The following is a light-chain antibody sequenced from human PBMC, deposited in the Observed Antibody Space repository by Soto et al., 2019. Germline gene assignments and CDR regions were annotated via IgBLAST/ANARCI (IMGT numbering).Light chain of an antibody. J-gene: IGKJ4*01. CDR2: GAS. V-gene: IGKV3-20*01. CDR1: QIVGTY. Sequence: TQSPVTVSLNQGERATLSCRASQIVGTYLAWYQQKPGQAPRLLIYGASSRATGIPDRFSGSGSGTDFTLTISSLEPEDVAVYYLRHHVTTPLAFAAGTKV. CDR3: RHHVTTPLA.